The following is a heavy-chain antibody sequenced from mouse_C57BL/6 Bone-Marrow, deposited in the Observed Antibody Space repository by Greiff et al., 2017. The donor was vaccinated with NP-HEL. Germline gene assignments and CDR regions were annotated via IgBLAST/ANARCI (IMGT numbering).Heavy chain of an antibody. CDR3: ASYGNYEAWFAY. D-gene: IGHD2-1*01. CDR1: GYTFTDYN. Sequence: EVQLQQSGPELVKPGASVKMSCKASGYTFTDYNMHWVKQSHGKSLEWIGYINPNNGGTSYNQKFKGKATLTVNKSSSTAYMELRSLTSEDSAVYYCASYGNYEAWFAYWGQGTLVTVSA. V-gene: IGHV1-22*01. J-gene: IGHJ3*01. CDR2: INPNNGGT.